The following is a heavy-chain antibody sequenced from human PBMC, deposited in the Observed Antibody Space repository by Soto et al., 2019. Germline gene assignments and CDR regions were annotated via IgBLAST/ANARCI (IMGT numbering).Heavy chain of an antibody. V-gene: IGHV2-5*02. CDR3: AHSLYDYVWGTNWFDP. CDR1: GFSLSTRGVA. D-gene: IGHD3-16*01. Sequence: GSGPTLVNPTQTLTLTCTFSGFSLSTRGVAVGWIRQPPGKALEWLALIYWDDDEGYSPSLKSRLTITKDTSKNQVVLTMTNMDPVDTATYYCAHSLYDYVWGTNWFDPWGQGTLVTVSS. J-gene: IGHJ5*02. CDR2: IYWDDDE.